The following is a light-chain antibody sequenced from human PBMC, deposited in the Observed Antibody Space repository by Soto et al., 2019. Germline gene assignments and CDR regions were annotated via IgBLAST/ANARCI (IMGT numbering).Light chain of an antibody. Sequence: EIQMTQSPSTLSASVGGRVTVTCRASQSISSWLAWYQRKPGRAPKLLIYDASSLQSGVPPRFSGSGSGTDFTLTISRLQPEDFATYYCQQDNSLSLTFGGGTKVDIK. CDR2: DAS. V-gene: IGKV1-5*01. CDR1: QSISSW. J-gene: IGKJ4*01. CDR3: QQDNSLSLT.